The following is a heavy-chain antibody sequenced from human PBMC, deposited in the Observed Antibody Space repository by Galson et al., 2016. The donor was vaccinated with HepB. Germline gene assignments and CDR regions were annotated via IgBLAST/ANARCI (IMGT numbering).Heavy chain of an antibody. J-gene: IGHJ5*02. D-gene: IGHD2-15*01. CDR1: GGSISKPYW. CDR2: IFHTGHT. Sequence: SETLSLTCAVSGGSISKPYWWTWVRQPPGKTLEWIGEIFHTGHTDYNPPLKSRVTISVDKSKNHFSLKLTSVTAADTAVYYCARDPRTNCSGGSCYKWFDPWGQGTLVTVSS. V-gene: IGHV4-4*02. CDR3: ARDPRTNCSGGSCYKWFDP.